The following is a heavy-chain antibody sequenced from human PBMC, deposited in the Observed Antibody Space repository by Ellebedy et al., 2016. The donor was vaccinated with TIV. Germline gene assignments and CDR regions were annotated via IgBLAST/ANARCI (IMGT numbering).Heavy chain of an antibody. Sequence: GESLKISCATSGFTFSHYGMQWVRQAPGEGLEWVAVIAHDGSVINYADSVKGRFTISRDNSKNTLSLQMYSLRPEDTAVYYCAKERDPLASTSFDSWGQGNLVTVSS. CDR3: AKERDPLASTSFDS. V-gene: IGHV3-30*18. D-gene: IGHD1-1*01. CDR1: GFTFSHYG. J-gene: IGHJ4*02. CDR2: IAHDGSVI.